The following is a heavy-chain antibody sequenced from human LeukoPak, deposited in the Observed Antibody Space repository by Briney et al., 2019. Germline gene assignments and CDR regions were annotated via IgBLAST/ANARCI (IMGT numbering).Heavy chain of an antibody. J-gene: IGHJ6*03. V-gene: IGHV4-34*01. Sequence: SETLSLTCAVYGGSFSGYYWSWIRQPPAKGLEWIGEINHSGSTNYNPSLNSRVTISVDTSKNQFSMKLSSVTAADTAFYYCASQGHHGKIVGTTLSYFYMDVWGKGTTVTVSS. CDR2: INHSGST. CDR3: ASQGHHGKIVGTTLSYFYMDV. D-gene: IGHD1-26*01. CDR1: GGSFSGYY.